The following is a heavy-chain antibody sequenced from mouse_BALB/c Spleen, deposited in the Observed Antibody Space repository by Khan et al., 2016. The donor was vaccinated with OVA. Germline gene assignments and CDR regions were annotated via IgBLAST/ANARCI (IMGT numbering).Heavy chain of an antibody. CDR2: IWTGGIT. D-gene: IGHD2-4*01. J-gene: IGHJ3*01. V-gene: IGHV2-9*02. CDR3: ARSYDYDVGGFAY. CDR1: GFSLSNYG. Sequence: QVQLKQSGPGLVAPSQSLSITYTVSGFSLSNYGVHWVRQPPGKGLEWLGVIWTGGITNYNSALMSRLSISKDNSKSQVFLKMNRLQTDDTAIYYCARSYDYDVGGFAYWGQGTLVTVSA.